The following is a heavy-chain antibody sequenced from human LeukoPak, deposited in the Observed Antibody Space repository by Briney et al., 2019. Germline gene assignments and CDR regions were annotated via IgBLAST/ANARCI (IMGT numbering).Heavy chain of an antibody. CDR3: ARREGFGELPTGYYGMDV. J-gene: IGHJ6*02. CDR1: GYSFTSYW. V-gene: IGHV5-10-1*01. CDR2: IDPSDSYT. D-gene: IGHD3-10*01. Sequence: GESQKIPCKGSGYSFTSYWISWVRQMPGKGLEWMGRIDPSDSYTNYSPSFQGHVTISADKSISTAYLQWSSLKASDTAMYYCARREGFGELPTGYYGMDVWGQGTTVTVSS.